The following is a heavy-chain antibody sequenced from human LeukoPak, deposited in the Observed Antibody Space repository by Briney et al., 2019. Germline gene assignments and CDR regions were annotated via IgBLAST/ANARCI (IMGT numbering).Heavy chain of an antibody. Sequence: SETLSLTCAVYGGSFSGYYWSWIRQPPGKGLEWIGEINQSGSTNYNPSLKSRVTISVDTSKNQFSLKLSSVTAADTAVYYCARRDRPGMLDYWGQGTLVTVSS. V-gene: IGHV4-34*01. D-gene: IGHD2-8*01. CDR1: GGSFSGYY. CDR3: ARRDRPGMLDY. CDR2: INQSGST. J-gene: IGHJ4*02.